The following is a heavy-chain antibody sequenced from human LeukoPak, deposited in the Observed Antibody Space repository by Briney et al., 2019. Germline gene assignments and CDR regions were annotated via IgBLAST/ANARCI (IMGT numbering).Heavy chain of an antibody. Sequence: SQTLSLTCTVSGGSISSGGYYWSWIRQHPGKGLEWIGYIYYSGSTCYNPSLKSRVTISVDTSKNQFSLKLSSVTAADTAVYYCARGTYYYDSSGYYDDYWGQGTLVTVSS. CDR2: IYYSGST. D-gene: IGHD3-22*01. CDR1: GGSISSGGYY. V-gene: IGHV4-31*03. CDR3: ARGTYYYDSSGYYDDY. J-gene: IGHJ4*02.